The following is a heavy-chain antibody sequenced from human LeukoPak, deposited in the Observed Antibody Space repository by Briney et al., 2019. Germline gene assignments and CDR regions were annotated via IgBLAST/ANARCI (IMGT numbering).Heavy chain of an antibody. J-gene: IGHJ6*03. CDR3: ARAHGSGAYYYMDV. D-gene: IGHD3-10*01. CDR1: GGSISSYY. Sequence: SETLSLTCTVSGGSISSYYWSWIRQPPGKGLEWIGYIYYSGSTNYNPSLKSRVTISVDTSKNHFSLKLSSVTAADTAVYYCARAHGSGAYYYMDVWGKGTTVTISS. CDR2: IYYSGST. V-gene: IGHV4-59*01.